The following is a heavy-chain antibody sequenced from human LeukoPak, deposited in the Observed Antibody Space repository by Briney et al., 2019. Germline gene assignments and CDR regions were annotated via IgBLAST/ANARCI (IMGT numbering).Heavy chain of an antibody. J-gene: IGHJ4*02. Sequence: SETLSLTCTVSGGSISSSSYYWSWIRQPAGKGLEWIGRIYTSGSTNYNPSLKSRVTMSVDTSKNQFSLKLSSVTAADTAVYYCARVKYSSGWSAFDYWGQGTLVTVSS. CDR2: IYTSGST. D-gene: IGHD6-19*01. CDR1: GGSISSSSYY. V-gene: IGHV4-61*02. CDR3: ARVKYSSGWSAFDY.